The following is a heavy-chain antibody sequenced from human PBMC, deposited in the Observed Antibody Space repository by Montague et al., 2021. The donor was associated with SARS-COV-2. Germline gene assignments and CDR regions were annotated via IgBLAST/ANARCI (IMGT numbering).Heavy chain of an antibody. CDR3: ARLLRSCTNGVCRTYYYYAMDV. V-gene: IGHV4-59*01. CDR1: GGSISGYY. J-gene: IGHJ6*02. D-gene: IGHD2-8*01. Sequence: SETLSLTCTVSGGSISGYYWSWIRQPPGKGLEWIGYIYYSWSTKYNPFLESRVTVSVDRSKNQVSLKLSSVTAADTAVYYCARLLRSCTNGVCRTYYYYAMDVWGQGTTVTVSS. CDR2: IYYSWST.